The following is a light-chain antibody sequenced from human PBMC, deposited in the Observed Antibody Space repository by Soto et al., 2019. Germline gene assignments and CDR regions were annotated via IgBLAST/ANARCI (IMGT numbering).Light chain of an antibody. CDR1: SSNIGSNY. Sequence: QSVLTQPPSASGTPGQRVNISCSGSSSNIGSNYVYWYRQFPGTAPKLLIQMNNQRPSGVPARFSGSKSGTSASLAISGLRSEDEADYYCGGWDDSLSGPVFGGGTQLTVL. V-gene: IGLV1-47*01. J-gene: IGLJ2*01. CDR3: GGWDDSLSGPV. CDR2: MNN.